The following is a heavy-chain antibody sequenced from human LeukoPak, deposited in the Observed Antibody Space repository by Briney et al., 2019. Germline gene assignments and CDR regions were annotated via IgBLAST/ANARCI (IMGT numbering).Heavy chain of an antibody. J-gene: IGHJ3*02. D-gene: IGHD4-23*01. CDR3: TTDHLSTVGGFDI. V-gene: IGHV3-15*01. Sequence: AGSLRLSCAASGFTFSNAWMTWVRPAPGQGLEWVGRIKAKTEGGTTDYAAPVKDRFTISRDDSKNTLYVQMNSLKTEDTAVYYCTTDHLSTVGGFDIWGQGTMVTVSS. CDR1: GFTFSNAW. CDR2: IKAKTEGGTT.